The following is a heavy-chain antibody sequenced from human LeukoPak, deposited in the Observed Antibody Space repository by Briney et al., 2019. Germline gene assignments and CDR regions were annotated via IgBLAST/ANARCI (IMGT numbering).Heavy chain of an antibody. V-gene: IGHV3-23*01. CDR2: ISGSGGST. J-gene: IGHJ4*02. D-gene: IGHD3-9*01. CDR1: GFTFSSYA. CDR3: AKEMVLRYFDWLLLKGPFDY. Sequence: GGSLRLSCAASGFTFSSYAMSWVRQAPGEGLEWVPAISGSGGSTYYADSVKGRFTISRDNSKNTLYLQMNSLRAEDTAVYYCAKEMVLRYFDWLLLKGPFDYWGQGTLVTVSS.